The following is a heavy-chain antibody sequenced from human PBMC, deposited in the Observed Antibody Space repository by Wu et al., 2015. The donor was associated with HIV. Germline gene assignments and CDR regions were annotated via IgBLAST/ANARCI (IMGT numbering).Heavy chain of an antibody. CDR2: INPNSGGT. J-gene: IGHJ5*02. Sequence: QVQLVQSGAEVKKPGASVKVSCKASGYTFTGYYMHWVRQAPGQGLEWMGWINPNSGGTNYAQKFQGRVTMTRDTSISTAYMELSRLRSDDTAVYYCAREDQLARRWLQLGWFDPWGQGTLVTVSS. V-gene: IGHV1-2*02. CDR1: GYTFTGYY. CDR3: AREDQLARRWLQLGWFDP. D-gene: IGHD5-24*01.